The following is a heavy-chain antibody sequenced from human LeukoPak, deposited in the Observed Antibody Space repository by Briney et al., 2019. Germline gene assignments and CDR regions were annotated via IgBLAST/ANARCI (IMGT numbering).Heavy chain of an antibody. J-gene: IGHJ4*02. V-gene: IGHV3-9*01. D-gene: IGHD1-26*01. CDR1: GFTFDDYA. CDR3: AKASSGSYFHY. CDR2: ISWNSGSI. Sequence: GGSLRLSCAASGFTFDDYAVHWVRQAPGKGLEWVSGISWNSGSIGYADSVKGRFTISRDNAKNSLYLQMNSLRAEDTALYYCAKASSGSYFHYWGQGTLVTVSS.